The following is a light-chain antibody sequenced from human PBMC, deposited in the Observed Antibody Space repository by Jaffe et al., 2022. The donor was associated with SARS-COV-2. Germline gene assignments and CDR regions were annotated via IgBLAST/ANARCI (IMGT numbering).Light chain of an antibody. Sequence: DIQMTQSPSSLSASVGDRVTITCRASQSISSYLNWYQQKPGKAPKLLLYAATSLQSGVPSRFSGGGSGPDFTLTISGLQPEDLATYYCQQSYSSPPTFGGGTKVEI. J-gene: IGKJ4*01. CDR2: AAT. V-gene: IGKV1-39*01. CDR1: QSISSY. CDR3: QQSYSSPPT.